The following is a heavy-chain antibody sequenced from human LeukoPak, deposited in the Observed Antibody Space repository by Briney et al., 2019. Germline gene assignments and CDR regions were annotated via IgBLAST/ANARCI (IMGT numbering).Heavy chain of an antibody. CDR1: GFTFNNYA. CDR3: ARDEVDGYNYDYFDY. Sequence: AGGSLRLSCAASGFTFNNYAMSWVRQAPGKGLEWVAAISGNGGRTYYTDSVKGRFTISRDNPKNTLYLQMNSLRAEDTAVYYCARDEVDGYNYDYFDYWGQGTLVTVSS. D-gene: IGHD5-24*01. J-gene: IGHJ4*02. CDR2: ISGNGGRT. V-gene: IGHV3-23*01.